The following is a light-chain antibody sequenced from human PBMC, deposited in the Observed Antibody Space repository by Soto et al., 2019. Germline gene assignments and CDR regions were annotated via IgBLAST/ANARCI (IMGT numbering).Light chain of an antibody. CDR3: QQGHNWPLT. CDR2: GAS. V-gene: IGKV3-15*01. J-gene: IGKJ2*01. Sequence: EIVMTQSPATLSVSPGERATLSCRASQSISSELAWYQQRPGQPPRLLIYGASTRATCVPARFTGSGSGSDFTLTISGLHSGDVAVYSCQQGHNWPLTFGQRTRL. CDR1: QSISSE.